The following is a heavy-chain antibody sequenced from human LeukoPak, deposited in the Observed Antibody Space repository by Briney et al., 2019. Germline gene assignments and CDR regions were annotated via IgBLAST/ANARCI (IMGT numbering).Heavy chain of an antibody. CDR1: GFTFSSYA. V-gene: IGHV3-23*01. Sequence: PGGSLRLSCAASGFTFSSYAMSWVRQAPGKGLEWVSAISGSGGSTYYADSVKGRFTISRDNSKNTLYLQMNSLRAEDTAVYYCAKLMPSKPEYYXFXXGPXXDYWGXGTLVT. CDR3: AKLMPSKPEYYXFXXGPXXDY. CDR2: ISGSGGST. J-gene: IGHJ4*02. D-gene: IGHD3-3*01.